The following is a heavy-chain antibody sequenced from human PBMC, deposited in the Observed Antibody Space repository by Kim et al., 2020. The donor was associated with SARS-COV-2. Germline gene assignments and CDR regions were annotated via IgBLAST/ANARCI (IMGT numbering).Heavy chain of an antibody. CDR1: GFTFSSFA. V-gene: IGHV3-23*01. Sequence: GGSLRLSCAASGFTFSSFAMSWVRQAPGKGLEWVSTISGSGGSTYYADSVKGRGTTSSDNSKNMLYLQMNSLRAVDTAVYYCAKDFRFGDNYSYGMDVWGQGTTVTVSS. CDR3: AKDFRFGDNYSYGMDV. CDR2: ISGSGGST. D-gene: IGHD3-10*01. J-gene: IGHJ6*02.